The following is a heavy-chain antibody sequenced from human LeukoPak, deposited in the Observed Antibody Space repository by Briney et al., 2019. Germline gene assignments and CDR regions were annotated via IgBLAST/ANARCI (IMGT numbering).Heavy chain of an antibody. CDR1: GGSFSGNY. CDR2: INHSGST. CDR3: ARAPIVVVPAAINHAVAAAEDY. Sequence: SETLSLTCAVYGGSFSGNYWSWIRQPPGKGLEWIGEINHSGSTNYNPSLKSRVTISVDTSKNQFSLKLSSVTAADTAVYYCARAPIVVVPAAINHAVAAAEDYWGQGTLVTVSS. V-gene: IGHV4-34*01. J-gene: IGHJ4*02. D-gene: IGHD2-2*01.